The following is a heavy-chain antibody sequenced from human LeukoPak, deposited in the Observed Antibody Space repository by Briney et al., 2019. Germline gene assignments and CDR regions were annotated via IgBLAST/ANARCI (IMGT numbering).Heavy chain of an antibody. CDR2: IYYSGST. CDR3: ARDRGYCTNGVCFDYYYYYMDV. J-gene: IGHJ6*03. D-gene: IGHD2-8*01. CDR1: GGSISSYY. Sequence: SETLSLTCTVSGGSISSYYWSWIRQPPGEGLEWIGYIYYSGSTNYNPSLKSRVTISVDTSKNQFSLKLSSVTAADTAVYYCARDRGYCTNGVCFDYYYYYMDVWGKGTTVTVSS. V-gene: IGHV4-59*01.